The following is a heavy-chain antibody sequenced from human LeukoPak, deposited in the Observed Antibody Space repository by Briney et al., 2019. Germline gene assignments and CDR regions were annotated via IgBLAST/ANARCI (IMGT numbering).Heavy chain of an antibody. CDR1: GYTFTGYY. Sequence: ASVKVSCKASGYTFTGYYMHWVRQAPGQGLEWMGWINPNSGGTNYAQKFQGRVTMTRDTSISTAYMELSRLRSDDTAVYYCARASQVTTGTTPPYYYYYYMDVWGKGTTVTVSS. V-gene: IGHV1-2*02. CDR2: INPNSGGT. J-gene: IGHJ6*03. CDR3: ARASQVTTGTTPPYYYYYYMDV. D-gene: IGHD1-1*01.